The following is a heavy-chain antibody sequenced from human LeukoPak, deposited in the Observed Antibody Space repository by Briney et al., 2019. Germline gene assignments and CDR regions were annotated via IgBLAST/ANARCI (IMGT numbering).Heavy chain of an antibody. CDR2: IKPDGSEK. J-gene: IGHJ3*02. D-gene: IGHD4-17*01. Sequence: GGSLRLSCAASGFTFSSYWMSWVRQAPGKGLEWVANIKPDGSEKYCVDSVKGRFTISRDNAKKSLYLQMNSLRAEDRAVYYCARGDFNDYGDYVDAFEIWGQGTMVTVSA. V-gene: IGHV3-7*01. CDR1: GFTFSSYW. CDR3: ARGDFNDYGDYVDAFEI.